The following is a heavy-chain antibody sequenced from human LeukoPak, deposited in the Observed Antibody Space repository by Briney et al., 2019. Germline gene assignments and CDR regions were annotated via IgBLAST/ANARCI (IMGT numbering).Heavy chain of an antibody. D-gene: IGHD6-13*01. CDR2: IGAAGDS. CDR3: ARGKGSWYYFDS. J-gene: IGHJ4*02. Sequence: GVSLRLSCAASGFTFSSYDKHWVRQVTGKGLEWVSTIGAAGDSYYPGSVKGRFTISRENARNSLYLQLNSLRAGDTAVYYCARGKGSWYYFDSWGQGTLVTVSS. V-gene: IGHV3-13*01. CDR1: GFTFSSYD.